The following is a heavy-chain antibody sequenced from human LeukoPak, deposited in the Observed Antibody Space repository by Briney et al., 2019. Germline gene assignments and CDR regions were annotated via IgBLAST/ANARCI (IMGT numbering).Heavy chain of an antibody. V-gene: IGHV1-69*13. Sequence: GASVKVSCKASGGTFSSYAISWVRQAPGQGLEWMGGIIPIFGTANYAQKFQGRVTITADESTSTAYMELSSLRSEDTAVYYCARGPQWLRSTYYYYGMDVWGQGTTVTVSS. D-gene: IGHD5-12*01. J-gene: IGHJ6*02. CDR1: GGTFSSYA. CDR2: IIPIFGTA. CDR3: ARGPQWLRSTYYYYGMDV.